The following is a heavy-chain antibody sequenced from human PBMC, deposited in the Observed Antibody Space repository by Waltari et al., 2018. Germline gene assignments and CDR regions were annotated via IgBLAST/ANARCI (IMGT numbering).Heavy chain of an antibody. J-gene: IGHJ6*02. Sequence: QVQLQESGPGLVKPSETLSLTCTVSGGSISSYYWSWIRQPPGKGLEWIGYIYYSGSTHYNPSLQSRVTISVDTSKNQFSLKLSSVTAADTAVYYCARDSVLSGWPERGTYYYYGMDVWGQGTTVTVSS. CDR3: ARDSVLSGWPERGTYYYYGMDV. D-gene: IGHD6-19*01. CDR1: GGSISSYY. CDR2: IYYSGST. V-gene: IGHV4-59*01.